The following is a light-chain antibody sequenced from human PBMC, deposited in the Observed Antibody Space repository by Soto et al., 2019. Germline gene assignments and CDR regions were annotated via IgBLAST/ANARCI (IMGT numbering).Light chain of an antibody. V-gene: IGLV2-14*01. CDR2: DVS. CDR3: SSYTSPRV. J-gene: IGLJ1*01. CDR1: SSDVGGYNY. Sequence: QSVLTQPVSVSGSPGQSITISCTGTSSDVGGYNYVSWYQQHPGKAPKLMIYDVSNRPSGVSNRFSGSKSGNTASLTISGLQAEDEADYYCSSYTSPRVFGTGTKVTVL.